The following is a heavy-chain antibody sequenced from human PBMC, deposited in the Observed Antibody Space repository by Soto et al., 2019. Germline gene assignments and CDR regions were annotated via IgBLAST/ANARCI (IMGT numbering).Heavy chain of an antibody. CDR3: AKRYYYDNSGLWDY. CDR2: ISSSGDST. V-gene: IGHV3-23*01. CDR1: GFTFSSYA. J-gene: IGHJ4*02. D-gene: IGHD3-22*01. Sequence: EVQLLESGGGLLQPGGSLRLSCAASGFTFSSYAMSWVRQAPGKGLEWVSAISSSGDSTYYTDSVKGRFTISRDNSKNTLYLKMNSLRTEDTAVYYCAKRYYYDNSGLWDYWGQGTLVTVSS.